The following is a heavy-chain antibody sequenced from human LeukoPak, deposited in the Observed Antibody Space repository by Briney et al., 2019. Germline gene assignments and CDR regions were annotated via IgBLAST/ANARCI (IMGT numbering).Heavy chain of an antibody. CDR1: GYTFTGYH. J-gene: IGHJ4*02. CDR3: ARVGYCSRGVCYNYDY. D-gene: IGHD2-8*01. V-gene: IGHV1-2*02. Sequence: ASVKVSCKASGYTFTGYHMHWVRQAPGQGLEWMGWINPNSGGTSYAQKFQGRVLMTRDTSISTAYLELSSLKSDDTAVYYCARVGYCSRGVCYNYDYWGQGTQVTVSS. CDR2: INPNSGGT.